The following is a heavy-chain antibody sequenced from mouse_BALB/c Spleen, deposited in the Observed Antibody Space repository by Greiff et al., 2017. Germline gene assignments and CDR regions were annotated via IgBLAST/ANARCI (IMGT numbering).Heavy chain of an antibody. D-gene: IGHD2-1*01. CDR3: ARSYGNYRDWYFDV. J-gene: IGHJ1*01. V-gene: IGHV1S126*01. CDR2: IDPSDSET. Sequence: QVQLQQSGPQLVRPGASVKISCKASGYSFTSYWMHWVKQRPGQGLEWIGMIDPSDSETRLNQKFKDKATLTVDKSSSTAYMQLSSPTSEDSAVYYCARSYGNYRDWYFDVWGAGTTVTVSS. CDR1: GYSFTSYW.